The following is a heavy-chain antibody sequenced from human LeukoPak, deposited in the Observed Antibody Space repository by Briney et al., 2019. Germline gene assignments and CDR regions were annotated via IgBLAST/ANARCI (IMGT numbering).Heavy chain of an antibody. CDR2: INPSGGST. CDR1: GYTFTSYY. CDR3: ASSPQYQYYFDY. D-gene: IGHD4-11*01. V-gene: IGHV1-46*01. J-gene: IGHJ4*02. Sequence: ASVKVSCKSSGYTFTSYYMHWVRQAPGQGLEWMGIINPSGGSTSYAQKFQGRVTMTRDTSTSTVYMELSSLRSEDTAVYYCASSPQYQYYFDYWGQGTLVTVSS.